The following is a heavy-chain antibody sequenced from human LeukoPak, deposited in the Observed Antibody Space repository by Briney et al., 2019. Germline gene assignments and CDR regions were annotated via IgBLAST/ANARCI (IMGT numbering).Heavy chain of an antibody. CDR3: ARKNGYFDY. V-gene: IGHV4-59*01. J-gene: IGHJ4*02. Sequence: SETLSLTCTVSGGSLNRYYWSWIRQPPGKGLAWIGYVYYSGSTDYNPSLKSRVTMSVDTSKNQFSLKLSSVTAADTAVYYCARKNGYFDYWGQGTLVTVSS. D-gene: IGHD1-1*01. CDR2: VYYSGST. CDR1: GGSLNRYY.